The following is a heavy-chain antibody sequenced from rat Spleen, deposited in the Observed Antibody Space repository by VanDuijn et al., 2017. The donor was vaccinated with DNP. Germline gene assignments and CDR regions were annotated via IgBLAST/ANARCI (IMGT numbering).Heavy chain of an antibody. CDR3: ARRYTYYGYSYFDY. D-gene: IGHD1-9*01. V-gene: IGHV3-1*01. CDR2: ISYSGST. Sequence: EVQLQESGPGLVKPSQSLSLTCSVTGYSITSDYWGWIRKFPGNKMEWMGYISYSGSTSYNPSLKSRISISRDTSKNQFFLQLNSVTTEDTATYYCARRYTYYGYSYFDYWGQGVMVTVSS. J-gene: IGHJ2*01. CDR1: GYSITSDY.